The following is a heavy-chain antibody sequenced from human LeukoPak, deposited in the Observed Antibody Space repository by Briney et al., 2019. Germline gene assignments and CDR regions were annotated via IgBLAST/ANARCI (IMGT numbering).Heavy chain of an antibody. V-gene: IGHV4-61*08. Sequence: SETLSLTCTVSGDSVNSGAYYWSWIRQPPGRGLEWIGSIYHSRNTDYSPSLKSRVTISVDTSKNQFSLTLSSVTAADTAVYYCARGNIVGYSYGYLGFFDYWGQGTLVPVSS. D-gene: IGHD5-18*01. CDR1: GDSVNSGAYY. CDR3: ARGNIVGYSYGYLGFFDY. J-gene: IGHJ4*02. CDR2: IYHSRNT.